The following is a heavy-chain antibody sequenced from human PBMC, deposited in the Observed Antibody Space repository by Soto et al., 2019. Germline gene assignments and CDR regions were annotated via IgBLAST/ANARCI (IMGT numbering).Heavy chain of an antibody. Sequence: SGPTLVNPTQTLTLTCTFSGFSLSLSGVGVGWIRQPPGKALEWLALIYWNHDKRYSPSLKTGLTITKDTSKNQVVLTMTNMEPVDTATYYCAPRQRYCSGGSCYYTCDYWRQGPMVTAAS. D-gene: IGHD2-15*01. CDR3: APRQRYCSGGSCYYTCDY. J-gene: IGHJ4*02. V-gene: IGHV2-5*01. CDR2: IYWNHDK. CDR1: GFSLSLSGVG.